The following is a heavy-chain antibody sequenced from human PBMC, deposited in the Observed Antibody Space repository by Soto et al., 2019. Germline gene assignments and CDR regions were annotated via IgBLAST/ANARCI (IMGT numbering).Heavy chain of an antibody. CDR3: ARDRELTFDP. CDR1: GFTIRGYG. J-gene: IGHJ5*02. Sequence: SLRLSCTASGFTIRGYGMHWVSQAPGKGLEWVASISISSSTIYYADSVKGLFTISRDNAKNSLYLKMNSLRAEDTAVYYCARDRELTFDPWGQGTLVTVS. D-gene: IGHD3-10*01. V-gene: IGHV3-21*01. CDR2: ISISSSTI.